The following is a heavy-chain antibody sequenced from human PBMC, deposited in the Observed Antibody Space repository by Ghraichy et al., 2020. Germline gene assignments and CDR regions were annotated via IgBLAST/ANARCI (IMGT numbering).Heavy chain of an antibody. CDR1: GGSISRYY. D-gene: IGHD4-17*01. Sequence: SETLSLTCTVSGGSISRYYWSWIRQPPGKGLEWIGYIYYSGSTNYNPSLKSRVTISVDTSKNQFSLKLSSVTAADTAVYYCARHGGDYGDYYFDYWGQGTLVTVSS. V-gene: IGHV4-59*08. CDR2: IYYSGST. J-gene: IGHJ4*02. CDR3: ARHGGDYGDYYFDY.